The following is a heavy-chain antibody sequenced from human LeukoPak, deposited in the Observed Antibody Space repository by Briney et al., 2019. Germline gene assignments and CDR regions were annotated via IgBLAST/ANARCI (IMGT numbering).Heavy chain of an antibody. D-gene: IGHD1-1*01. CDR3: GSNWSDFDY. Sequence: SETLSLTCTVSGYSITSGHYWGWIRQPPGKGLEWIGSLYEGETTYYNPSLKTRLTISLDTSKNQFSLRLSSVTAADTAVYYCGSNWSDFDYWGQGILVTVSS. V-gene: IGHV4-38-2*02. CDR1: GYSITSGHY. CDR2: LYEGETT. J-gene: IGHJ4*02.